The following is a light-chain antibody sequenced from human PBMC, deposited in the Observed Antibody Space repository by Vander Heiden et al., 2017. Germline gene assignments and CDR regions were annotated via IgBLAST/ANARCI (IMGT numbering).Light chain of an antibody. Sequence: SYELTQPPPVSVSPGQTASITCSGDKLGDKYASWYQQRPGQYPVLVIYQDTKRPSGIPERFSGSNSGNTATLTISGTQAMDEADYYCQAWDSSIVVFGGGTKLTVL. V-gene: IGLV3-1*01. CDR3: QAWDSSIVV. J-gene: IGLJ3*02. CDR1: KLGDKY. CDR2: QDT.